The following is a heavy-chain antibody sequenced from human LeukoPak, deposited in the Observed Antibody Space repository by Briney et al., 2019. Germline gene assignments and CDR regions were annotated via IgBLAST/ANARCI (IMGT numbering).Heavy chain of an antibody. V-gene: IGHV3-23*01. D-gene: IGHD3-10*01. CDR3: AKGGGYYGSGSYYNDY. CDR1: GFTFSSYG. Sequence: GGTLRLSCAASGFTFSSYGMSRVRQAPGKGLEWVSAISGSGGSTYYADSVKGRFTISRDNSKNTLYLQMNSLRAEDTAVYYCAKGGGYYGSGSYYNDYWGQGTLVTVSS. J-gene: IGHJ4*02. CDR2: ISGSGGST.